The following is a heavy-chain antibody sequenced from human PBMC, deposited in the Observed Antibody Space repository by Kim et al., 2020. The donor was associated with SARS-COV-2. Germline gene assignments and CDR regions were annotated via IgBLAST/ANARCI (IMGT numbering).Heavy chain of an antibody. D-gene: IGHD6-19*01. Sequence: SVKGGVTLSRDNANNSLYLQMNSLRAEDTAVYYCAGDSGGLGQWLGYFDYWGQGTLVTVSS. J-gene: IGHJ4*02. CDR3: AGDSGGLGQWLGYFDY. V-gene: IGHV3-21*06.